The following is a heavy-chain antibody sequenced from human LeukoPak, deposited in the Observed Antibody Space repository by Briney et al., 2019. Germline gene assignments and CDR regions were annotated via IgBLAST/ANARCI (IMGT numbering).Heavy chain of an antibody. D-gene: IGHD4-23*01. CDR2: ISGSGGST. Sequence: GGSLRLSCAASGFTFSSYAMSWVRQAPGKGLEGVSAISGSGGSTYYADSVKGRFTISRDNSKNTLYLQMNSLRAEDTAVYYCARDGDKKLGFDSWGQGTWSPSPQ. V-gene: IGHV3-23*01. CDR3: ARDGDKKLGFDS. J-gene: IGHJ4*02. CDR1: GFTFSSYA.